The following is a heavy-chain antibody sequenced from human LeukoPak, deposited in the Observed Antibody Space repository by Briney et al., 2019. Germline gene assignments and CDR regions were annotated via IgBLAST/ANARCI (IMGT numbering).Heavy chain of an antibody. CDR3: AKDNARFLEWLPFDY. J-gene: IGHJ4*02. V-gene: IGHV3-30*02. D-gene: IGHD3-3*01. CDR1: GFTFSSYG. Sequence: GGSLRLSCAASGFTFSSYGMHWVRQAPGKGLEWVAFIRYDGSNKYYADSVKGRFTISRDNSKNTLYLQMNSLRAEDTAVYYCAKDNARFLEWLPFDYWGQGTLVTVSS. CDR2: IRYDGSNK.